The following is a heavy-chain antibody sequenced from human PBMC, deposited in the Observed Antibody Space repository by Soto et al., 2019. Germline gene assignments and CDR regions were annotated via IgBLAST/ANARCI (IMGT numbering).Heavy chain of an antibody. CDR3: ARASISCCVDRSCPACFDP. J-gene: IGHJ5*02. D-gene: IGHD2-21*01. CDR1: VVSISNANYY. CDR2: IYYTGTT. Sequence: SETLSLTCTFSVVSISNANYYCSWIRHHPGKGLEWIGYIYYTGTTYYSPSLESRVAISVDTSQNQFSLKLGAVTAADTAVYFCARASISCCVDRSCPACFDPWGQGTLVTVST. V-gene: IGHV4-31*03.